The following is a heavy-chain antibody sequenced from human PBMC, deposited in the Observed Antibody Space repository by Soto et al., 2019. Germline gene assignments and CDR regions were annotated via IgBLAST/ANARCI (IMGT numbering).Heavy chain of an antibody. CDR3: ARDPRALYDSSGYPGY. Sequence: GGSLRLSCAASGFTFSSYGMHWVRQAPGKGLEWVAVIWYDGSNKYYADSVKGRFTISRDNSKNTLYLQMNSLRAEDTAVYYCARDPRALYDSSGYPGYWGQGTLVTVSS. V-gene: IGHV3-33*01. CDR2: IWYDGSNK. CDR1: GFTFSSYG. D-gene: IGHD3-22*01. J-gene: IGHJ4*02.